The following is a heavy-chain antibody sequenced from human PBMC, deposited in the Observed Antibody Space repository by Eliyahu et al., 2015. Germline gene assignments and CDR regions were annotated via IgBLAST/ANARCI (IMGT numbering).Heavy chain of an antibody. CDR2: IKSKSDGGPA. CDR3: TIHRVVTSLDI. D-gene: IGHD2-21*02. J-gene: IGHJ3*02. Sequence: EEQLVESGGGLVKPGESLRLXCAASGFXFSNAWMSWVRQAPGKGLEWVGRIKSKSDGGPADYAAPVKGRFTISRDDSEKMLYLQMNSLQTEDTAVYYCTIHRVVTSLDIWGQGTMVTVSS. V-gene: IGHV3-15*01. CDR1: GFXFSNAW.